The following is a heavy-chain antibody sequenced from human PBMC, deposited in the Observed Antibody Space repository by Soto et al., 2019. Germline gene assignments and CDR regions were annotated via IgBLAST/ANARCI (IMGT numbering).Heavy chain of an antibody. V-gene: IGHV5-51*01. CDR1: GYTFTNYW. CDR3: AASIFYYGMDV. CDR2: IYPGDSDT. Sequence: GESLKISCKGSGYTFTNYWIGWVRQMPGEGLEWMGIIYPGDSDTKYNPSFQGQVTISADKSITTTYLQWSSLKASDTAIYYCAASIFYYGMDVWGQGTTVTVSS. J-gene: IGHJ6*02.